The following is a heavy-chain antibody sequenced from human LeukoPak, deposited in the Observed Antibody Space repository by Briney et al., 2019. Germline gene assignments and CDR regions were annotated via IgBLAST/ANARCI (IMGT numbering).Heavy chain of an antibody. CDR3: ARDEMAIDY. V-gene: IGHV6-1*01. CDR2: TYYRSKWYN. D-gene: IGHD5-24*01. Sequence: PSQTLSLTCAISGDSVSSNSSAWNWIRQSPSRGLEWLGSTYYRSKWYNESSVYAKSRLTIYPDTSKNQVSLQVHSVTPEDTAVYYCARDEMAIDYWGQGTLVTVSS. CDR1: GDSVSSNSSA. J-gene: IGHJ4*02.